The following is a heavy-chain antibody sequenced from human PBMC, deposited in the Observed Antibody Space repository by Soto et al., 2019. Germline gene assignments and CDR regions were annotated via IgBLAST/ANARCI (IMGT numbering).Heavy chain of an antibody. CDR2: ISAYNGNT. D-gene: IGHD2-2*02. V-gene: IGHV1-18*01. CDR3: ARVLVVPAAIGFTRTTNWFDP. J-gene: IGHJ5*02. CDR1: GYTFTSYG. Sequence: QVQLVQSGAEVKKPGASVKVSCKASGYTFTSYGISWVRQAPGQGLEWMGWISAYNGNTNYAQKLQGRVTMTTDTSPSTAYLELRSLRSDDTAVYYCARVLVVPAAIGFTRTTNWFDPWGQGSLVTVSS.